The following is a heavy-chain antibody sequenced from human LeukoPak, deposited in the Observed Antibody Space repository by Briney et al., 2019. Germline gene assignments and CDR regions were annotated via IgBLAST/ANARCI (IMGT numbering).Heavy chain of an antibody. V-gene: IGHV3-48*02. CDR3: ARTSRYFDSLIFDY. Sequence: GGSLRLSCAASGFTFSTYSMNWVRQAPGKGLEWVSYISSSSSDISYADSVKGRFTISRDNAKNSLYLQMNSLRDEDTAVYYCARTSRYFDSLIFDYWGQGTLVTVSS. D-gene: IGHD3-9*01. CDR1: GFTFSTYS. CDR2: ISSSSSDI. J-gene: IGHJ4*02.